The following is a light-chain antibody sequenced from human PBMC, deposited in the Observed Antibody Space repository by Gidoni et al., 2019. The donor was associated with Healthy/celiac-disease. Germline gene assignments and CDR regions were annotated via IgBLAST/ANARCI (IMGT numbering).Light chain of an antibody. Sequence: DSQMTQSPSTLSASVGDRVTITCRDSQSISSWLAWYQQKPGKAPKLLIYKASSLESGVPSRFSGSGSGTEFTLTISSLQPDDFATYYCQQYNSYSRTFGQGTKVEIK. CDR2: KAS. CDR3: QQYNSYSRT. CDR1: QSISSW. J-gene: IGKJ1*01. V-gene: IGKV1-5*03.